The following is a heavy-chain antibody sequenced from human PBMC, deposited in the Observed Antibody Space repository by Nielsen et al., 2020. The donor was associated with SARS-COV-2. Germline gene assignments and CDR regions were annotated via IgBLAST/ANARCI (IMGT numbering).Heavy chain of an antibody. CDR2: ISSSGSTI. V-gene: IGHV3-48*04. Sequence: GESLKISCAASGFTFSSYAMSWVRQAPGKGLEWVSYISSSGSTIYYADSVKGRFTISRDNAKSSLYLRLTSLRAEDTAVYYCARAYHNYYYAMDVWGQGTTVTVSS. J-gene: IGHJ6*02. CDR1: GFTFSSYA. D-gene: IGHD1-14*01. CDR3: ARAYHNYYYAMDV.